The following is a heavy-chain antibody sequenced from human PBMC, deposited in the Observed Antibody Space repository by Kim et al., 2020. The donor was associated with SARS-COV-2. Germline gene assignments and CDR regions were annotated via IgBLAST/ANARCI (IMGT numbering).Heavy chain of an antibody. CDR3: ARHFTAMVYYFDY. J-gene: IGHJ4*02. D-gene: IGHD5-18*01. V-gene: IGHV4-39*01. Sequence: NPALTTRVTISVDTSKTRCSLKLSSVTAADTAVYYCARHFTAMVYYFDYWGQGTLVTVSS.